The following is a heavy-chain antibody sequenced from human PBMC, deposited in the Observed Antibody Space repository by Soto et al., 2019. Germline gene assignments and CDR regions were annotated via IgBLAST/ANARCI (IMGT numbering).Heavy chain of an antibody. D-gene: IGHD5-18*01. CDR3: ACIFSGGYGYGFYYYGMDV. CDR2: IYYSGST. V-gene: IGHV4-39*01. J-gene: IGHJ6*02. Sequence: QLQLQESGPGLVKPSETLSLTCTVSGGSISSSSYYWGWIRQPPGKGLEWIGSIYYSGSTYYNPSLKSRVTISVDTSKNQFSLKLRSVTAADTAVYYCACIFSGGYGYGFYYYGMDVWGQGTTVTVSS. CDR1: GGSISSSSYY.